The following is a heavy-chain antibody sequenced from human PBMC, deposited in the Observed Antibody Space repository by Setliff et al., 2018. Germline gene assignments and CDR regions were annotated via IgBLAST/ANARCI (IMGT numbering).Heavy chain of an antibody. CDR3: ASCLATRRGGWFDP. CDR2: IYYSGST. Sequence: SETLSLTCTVSGGSISSSSYYWGWIRQPPGKGLEWIGSIYYSGSTYYNPSLKSRVTISVDTSKNQFSLKLSSVTAADTAVYYCASCLATRRGGWFDPWGQGTLVTVSS. J-gene: IGHJ5*02. D-gene: IGHD6-6*01. V-gene: IGHV4-39*01. CDR1: GGSISSSSYY.